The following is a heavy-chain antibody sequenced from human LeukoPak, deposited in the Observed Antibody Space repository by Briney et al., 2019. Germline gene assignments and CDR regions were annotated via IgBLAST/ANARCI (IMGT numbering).Heavy chain of an antibody. V-gene: IGHV1-3*01. CDR1: GGTSSSYA. J-gene: IGHJ5*02. CDR2: INAGNGNT. D-gene: IGHD3-22*01. CDR3: ARTPRGSSGPFDP. Sequence: GASVKVSCKASGGTSSSYAMHWVRQAPGQRLEWMGWINAGNGNTKYSQKFQGRVTITRDTSASTAYMELSSLRSEDTAVYYCARTPRGSSGPFDPWGQGTLVTVSS.